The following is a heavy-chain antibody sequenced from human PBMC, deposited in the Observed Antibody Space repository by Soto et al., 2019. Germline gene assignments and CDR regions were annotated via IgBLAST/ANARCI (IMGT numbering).Heavy chain of an antibody. CDR1: GFTFVSYS. J-gene: IGHJ4*02. V-gene: IGHV3-21*01. CDR3: ANGDYLDN. CDR2: ISSSGSYI. Sequence: GGSLRLSCAASGFTFVSYSMNWVRQAPGKGLEWVSSISSSGSYIFYADSVRGRFTSSRDNTKNSLYLQLNNLRAEDTALYYCANGDYLDNWGPGTLVTVSS.